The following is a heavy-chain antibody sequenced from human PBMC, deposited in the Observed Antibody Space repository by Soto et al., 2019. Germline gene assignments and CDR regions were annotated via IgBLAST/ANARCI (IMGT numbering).Heavy chain of an antibody. D-gene: IGHD2-21*01. V-gene: IGHV1-2*02. Sequence: ASVKVSCKASGGTFSSYAISWVRQAPGQGLEWMGWINPETGGTSYAQKFQGRVTLSRDMSINTAYLELSSLRFDDAAVYFCARERFQVISDGMDVWGQGTTVTVSS. CDR3: ARERFQVISDGMDV. J-gene: IGHJ6*02. CDR1: GGTFSSYA. CDR2: INPETGGT.